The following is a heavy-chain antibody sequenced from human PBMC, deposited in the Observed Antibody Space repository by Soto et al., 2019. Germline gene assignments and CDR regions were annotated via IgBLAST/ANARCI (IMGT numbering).Heavy chain of an antibody. CDR1: GFTFSSYG. Sequence: PGGSLRLSCAASGFTFSSYGMHWVRQAPGKGLEWVAVIWYDGSNKYYADSVKGRFTISRDNSKNTLYLQMNSLRAEDTAVYYCARELRSRYYYYYYMDVWGKGTTVTVSS. J-gene: IGHJ6*03. V-gene: IGHV3-33*01. D-gene: IGHD2-2*01. CDR2: IWYDGSNK. CDR3: ARELRSRYYYYYYMDV.